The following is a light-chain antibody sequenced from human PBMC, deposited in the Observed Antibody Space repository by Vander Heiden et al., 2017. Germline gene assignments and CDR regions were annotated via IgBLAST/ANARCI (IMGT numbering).Light chain of an antibody. CDR3: QSYDSSLLGWV. J-gene: IGLJ3*02. V-gene: IGLV1-40*01. Sequence: QSALTQPPSVSGAPGQRVTISCTGSGSNIGSGYDVHWYQQLPGTAPKLLIYVNSNRPSGVPDRFSGSKSGTSASLAITGLQAEDEADYYCQSYDSSLLGWVLGGGTRLTVL. CDR1: GSNIGSGYD. CDR2: VNS.